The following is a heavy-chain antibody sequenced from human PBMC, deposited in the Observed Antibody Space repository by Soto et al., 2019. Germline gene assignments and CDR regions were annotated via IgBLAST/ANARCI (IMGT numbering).Heavy chain of an antibody. CDR1: GFSLSTSGVG. Sequence: QITLKESGPTLVKPTQNLTLTCTFSGFSLSTSGVGVGWIRQPPGKALGWLALIYWDNDKRYSPSLKCRLTITKDTSKNQAVLTMATMDPVDTATYYCARAGGYGGNSNFDYWGQGTLVTVSS. V-gene: IGHV2-5*02. CDR3: ARAGGYGGNSNFDY. D-gene: IGHD4-17*01. CDR2: IYWDNDK. J-gene: IGHJ4*02.